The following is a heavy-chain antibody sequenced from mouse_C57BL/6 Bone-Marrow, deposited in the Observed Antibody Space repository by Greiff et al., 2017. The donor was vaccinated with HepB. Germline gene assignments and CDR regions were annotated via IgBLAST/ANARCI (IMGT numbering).Heavy chain of an antibody. J-gene: IGHJ1*03. CDR2: INPSSGYT. CDR3: ARNYGSSYVGWYFDV. CDR1: GYTFTSYW. V-gene: IGHV1-7*01. D-gene: IGHD1-1*01. Sequence: QVQLQQSGAELAKPGASVKLSCKASGYTFTSYWMHWVKQRPGQGLEWIGYINPSSGYTKYNQKFKDKAKVTADKSSSTAYMQLSSLTYEDSAVYYCARNYGSSYVGWYFDVWGTGTTVTVSS.